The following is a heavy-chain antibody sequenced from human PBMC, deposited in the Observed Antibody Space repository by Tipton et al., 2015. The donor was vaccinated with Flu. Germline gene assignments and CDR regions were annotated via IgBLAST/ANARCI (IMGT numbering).Heavy chain of an antibody. CDR2: IWSDGSNK. V-gene: IGHV3-33*01. D-gene: IGHD2-8*01. CDR1: GFTFNSYD. CDR3: ASLMAADVFDV. J-gene: IGHJ3*01. Sequence: QLVQSGGGVVQPGRSLRLSCAASGFTFNSYDMHWVRQAPGKGLEWVAVIWSDGSNKYYADSVKGRFTISRDNSKNTLYLQMNSLRAEDTALYYCASLMAADVFDVWGQGTMVTVSS.